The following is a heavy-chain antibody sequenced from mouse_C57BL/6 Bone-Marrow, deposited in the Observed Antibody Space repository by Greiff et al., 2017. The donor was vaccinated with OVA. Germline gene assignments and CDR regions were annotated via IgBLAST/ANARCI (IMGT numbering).Heavy chain of an antibody. CDR1: GFSLTSYG. CDR2: IWSGGST. V-gene: IGHV2-4*01. CDR3: STNVYVSSPYFDY. Sequence: QVQLKESGPGLVQPSQSLSITCTVSGFSLTSYGVHWVRQPPGKGLEWLGVIWSGGSTDYNAAFISRLSISKDNAKCLVFFKMHSLHADDTAIYYCSTNVYVSSPYFDYWGQGTTLPVSS. J-gene: IGHJ2*01. D-gene: IGHD1-1*01.